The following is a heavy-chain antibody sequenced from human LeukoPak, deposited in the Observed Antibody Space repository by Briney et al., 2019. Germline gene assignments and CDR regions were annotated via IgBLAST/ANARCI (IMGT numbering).Heavy chain of an antibody. J-gene: IGHJ5*02. CDR3: ARDNSVGDTAWWFDP. V-gene: IGHV1-46*01. CDR2: INPSGSST. D-gene: IGHD1-26*01. Sequence: ASVTVSCKASVYTFTSYYMHWVRQAPGQGLEGMGLINPSGSSTSYAQKFQRRLSLTRDMYTSPDYMELSSLRSEDTAVYYCARDNSVGDTAWWFDPWGQGTLVTVSS. CDR1: VYTFTSYY.